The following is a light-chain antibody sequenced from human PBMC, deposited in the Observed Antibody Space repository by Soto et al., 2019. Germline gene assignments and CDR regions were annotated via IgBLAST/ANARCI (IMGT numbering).Light chain of an antibody. Sequence: DIVLTQSPESLAVSLGERATINCKSSQSLLYRSTNKNYLAWYQQKPGQPPKLLIYWASTRESGVPDRFSGGESGTDFSLTISSLQAEDVAVYYCHQYCSPPWTFGQGTKVEIK. J-gene: IGKJ1*01. V-gene: IGKV4-1*01. CDR3: HQYCSPPWT. CDR1: QSLLYRSTNKNY. CDR2: WAS.